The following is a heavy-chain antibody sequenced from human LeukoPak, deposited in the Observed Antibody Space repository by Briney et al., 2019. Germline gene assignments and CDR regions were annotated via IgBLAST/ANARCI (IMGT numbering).Heavy chain of an antibody. CDR3: ARVMSLAGPIPSFDY. V-gene: IGHV4-34*01. Sequence: PAETLSLTCAVYGGSFSGYYWSWIRESPGKGLEGIGEINHSAITTYNPSLQSRVTISVDTSKNQSSLKLSSVTAADTAVYYCARVMSLAGPIPSFDYWGQGTLVTVSS. D-gene: IGHD6-13*01. CDR1: GGSFSGYY. J-gene: IGHJ4*02. CDR2: INHSAIT.